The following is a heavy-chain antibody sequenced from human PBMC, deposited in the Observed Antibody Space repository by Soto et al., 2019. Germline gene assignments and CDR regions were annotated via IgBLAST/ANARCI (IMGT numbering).Heavy chain of an antibody. CDR2: IKQDGSEK. J-gene: IGHJ4*02. Sequence: EVQLVESGGGLVQPGGSLRLSCAASGFTYSSYWMIWVRQAPGTGLEWVANIKQDGSEKYYVDSVKGRVTISRDNAKISVYLQMNTLGAEDTAVYYCARQGTVDPGYYFDYWGQGTLVTVSS. V-gene: IGHV3-7*03. CDR1: GFTYSSYW. D-gene: IGHD4-17*01. CDR3: ARQGTVDPGYYFDY.